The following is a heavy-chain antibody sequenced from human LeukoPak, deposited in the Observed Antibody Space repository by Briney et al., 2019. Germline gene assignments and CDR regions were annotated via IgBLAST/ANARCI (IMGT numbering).Heavy chain of an antibody. V-gene: IGHV3-23*01. CDR1: GITLSNYG. D-gene: IGHD3-22*01. CDR3: AKRGVVIRVILVGFHKEAYYFDF. Sequence: GGSLRLSCAVSGITLSNYGMSWVRQAPGKGLEWVAGISDSGGRTNYADSVKGRFTISRDNPKNTLYLQMNSLRAEDTAVYFCAKRGVVIRVILVGFHKEAYYFDFWGQGALVTVSS. J-gene: IGHJ4*02. CDR2: ISDSGGRT.